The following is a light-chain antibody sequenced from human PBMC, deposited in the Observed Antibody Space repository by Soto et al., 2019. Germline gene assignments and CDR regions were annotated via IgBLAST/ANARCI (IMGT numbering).Light chain of an antibody. V-gene: IGKV1-39*01. Sequence: DIQMTQSPSSLSASIGDRVTITCRATQNINTYLNWYQQKPGKAPKLLIYATSSLQGGVPSRFTGSGSWTEFTLTISSLQPEDFATYFCQQAYSTPMYTFGQGTTLEIK. CDR2: ATS. CDR1: QNINTY. CDR3: QQAYSTPMYT. J-gene: IGKJ2*01.